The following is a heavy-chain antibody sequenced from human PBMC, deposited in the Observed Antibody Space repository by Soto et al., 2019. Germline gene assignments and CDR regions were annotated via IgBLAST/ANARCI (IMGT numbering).Heavy chain of an antibody. CDR2: INPNSGGT. CDR1: GYTFTGYY. D-gene: IGHD2-8*01. CDR3: ARTPDGYCTNGVCFFDP. Sequence: ASVKVSCKASGYTFTGYYMHWVRQAPGQGLEWMGWINPNSGGTNYAQKFQGRVTMTRDTSISTAYMELSRLRSDDTAVYYCARTPDGYCTNGVCFFDPWGQGTLVTVSS. V-gene: IGHV1-2*02. J-gene: IGHJ5*02.